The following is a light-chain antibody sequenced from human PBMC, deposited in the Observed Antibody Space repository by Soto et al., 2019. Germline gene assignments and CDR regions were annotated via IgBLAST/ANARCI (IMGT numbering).Light chain of an antibody. V-gene: IGLV2-14*03. CDR1: SSDVGGYNY. CDR3: SSYTSSDTYV. Sequence: QSVLTQPASVPGSPGQSITISCTGTSSDVGGYNYVSWYQHHPGKAPKLMISSVSSRPSGVSNRFSGSKSGNTASLTISGLQPEDEADYYCSSYTSSDTYVFGNGTKVTVL. CDR2: SVS. J-gene: IGLJ1*01.